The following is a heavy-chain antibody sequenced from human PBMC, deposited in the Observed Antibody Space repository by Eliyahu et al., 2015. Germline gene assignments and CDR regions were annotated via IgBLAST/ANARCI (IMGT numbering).Heavy chain of an antibody. Sequence: QITLKESGPTLVKPTQTLTLTCTFSGFSLSTXGVGVGWIRQPPGKALEWLALIYWDDDKRYSPSLKSRLTITKDTSKNQVVLTMTNMDPVDTATYYCARNYGAEDYYYYYMDVWGKGTTVTVSS. CDR2: IYWDDDK. CDR3: ARNYGAEDYYYYYMDV. J-gene: IGHJ6*03. D-gene: IGHD4-17*01. V-gene: IGHV2-5*02. CDR1: GFSLSTXGVG.